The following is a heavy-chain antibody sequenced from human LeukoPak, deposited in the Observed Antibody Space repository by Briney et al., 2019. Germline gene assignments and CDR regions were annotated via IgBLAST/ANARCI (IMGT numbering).Heavy chain of an antibody. CDR2: IYPGDSDT. J-gene: IGHJ3*02. Sequence: GESLKISCKGSGYSFTSYWIGWVRQMAGKGLEWMGIIYPGDSDTRYSPSFQGQVTISADKSISTAYLQWSSLKASDTAMYYCATQRGSGWPHDAFDTWGQGTMVTVSS. CDR1: GYSFTSYW. V-gene: IGHV5-51*01. CDR3: ATQRGSGWPHDAFDT. D-gene: IGHD6-19*01.